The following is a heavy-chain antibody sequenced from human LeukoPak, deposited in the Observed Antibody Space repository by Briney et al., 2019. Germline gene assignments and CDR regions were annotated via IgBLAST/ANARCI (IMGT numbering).Heavy chain of an antibody. Sequence: SETLSLTCTVSGASLSGYFWNWIRQPPGKGLEWIGYIYYTGSTNYNPSLNSRVTISVDRSTNQFSLKLSSVTAADTALYYCARDWAKYGDYFDSWGQGTLVTVSS. CDR2: IYYTGST. CDR1: GASLSGYF. D-gene: IGHD4-17*01. CDR3: ARDWAKYGDYFDS. J-gene: IGHJ4*02. V-gene: IGHV4-59*01.